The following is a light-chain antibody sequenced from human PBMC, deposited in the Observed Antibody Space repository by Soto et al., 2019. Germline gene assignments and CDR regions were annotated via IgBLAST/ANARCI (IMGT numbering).Light chain of an antibody. Sequence: SQLTQSPSFLSSSVGDRVTITWLASHDIGIYLAWYQQKPGRAPNLLISAASTLQSGVPSRFSGSGSETEFTLTITSLQPEDSATYYCQQRNSYPRTFGQGTKVDIK. V-gene: IGKV1-9*01. CDR2: AAS. J-gene: IGKJ2*01. CDR3: QQRNSYPRT. CDR1: HDIGIY.